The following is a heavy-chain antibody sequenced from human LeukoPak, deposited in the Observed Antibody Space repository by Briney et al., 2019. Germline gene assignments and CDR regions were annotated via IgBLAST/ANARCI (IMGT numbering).Heavy chain of an antibody. CDR2: INHNGGT. D-gene: IGHD5-18*01. Sequence: SETLSLTCAVYGGSFSAYYWGWIRQSPGKGLEWIGEINHNGGTNYNPSLKSRVTISVDTSKNQFSLKLSSVTAADTAVYYCARVGVLDTAMPIYYFDYWGQGTLVTVSS. CDR3: ARVGVLDTAMPIYYFDY. J-gene: IGHJ4*02. CDR1: GGSFSAYY. V-gene: IGHV4-34*01.